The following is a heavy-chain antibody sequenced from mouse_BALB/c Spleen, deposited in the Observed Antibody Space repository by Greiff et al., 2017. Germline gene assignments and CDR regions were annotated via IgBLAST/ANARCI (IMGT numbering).Heavy chain of an antibody. J-gene: IGHJ3*01. V-gene: IGHV1-63*02. CDR1: GYTFTNYW. CDR2: IYPGGGYT. Sequence: VQLQQSGAELVRPGTSVKISCKASGYTFTNYWLGWVKQRPGHGLEWIGDIYPGGGYTNYNEKFKGKATLTADTSSSTAYMQLSSLTSEDSAVYFCARFGGNYGFAYWGQGTLVTVSA. D-gene: IGHD1-1*02. CDR3: ARFGGNYGFAY.